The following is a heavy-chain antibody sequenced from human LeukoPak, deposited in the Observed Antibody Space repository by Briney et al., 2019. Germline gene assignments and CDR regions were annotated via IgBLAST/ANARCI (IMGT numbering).Heavy chain of an antibody. CDR1: GFTFSSYG. V-gene: IGHV3-33*03. CDR2: IWYDGSNK. J-gene: IGHJ1*01. Sequence: PGRSLRLSCAASGFTFSSYGMHWVRQAPGKGLEWVAVIWYDGSNKYYADSVKGRFTISRDNAKNSLYLQMNTLRAEDTAVYYCARGVPDGDSVEYFQHWGQGTLVTVSS. CDR3: ARGVPDGDSVEYFQH. D-gene: IGHD4-17*01.